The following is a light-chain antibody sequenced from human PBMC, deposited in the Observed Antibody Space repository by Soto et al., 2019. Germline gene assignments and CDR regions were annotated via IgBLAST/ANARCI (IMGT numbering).Light chain of an antibody. CDR2: WAS. CDR1: QSVLYSSNTKNY. J-gene: IGKJ1*01. V-gene: IGKV4-1*01. Sequence: DIVMTQSPDSLAVSLGERATINCKSSQSVLYSSNTKNYLAWYQQKPGQPPKLLIYWASIRPAGVPDRFSGSGSGTDFTLTISSLHAEDVAVYYCQQYYTTPWTFGQGTKVEIK. CDR3: QQYYTTPWT.